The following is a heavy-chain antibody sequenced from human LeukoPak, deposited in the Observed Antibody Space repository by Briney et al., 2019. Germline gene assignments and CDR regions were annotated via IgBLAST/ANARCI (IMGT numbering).Heavy chain of an antibody. J-gene: IGHJ4*02. V-gene: IGHV1-69*13. CDR2: IIPIFGTA. CDR1: GGTFSSYA. D-gene: IGHD3-10*01. CDR3: ARDRMVRGVMAY. Sequence: TSVKVSCKASGGTFSSYAIGWVRQAPGQGLEWMGGIIPIFGTANYAQKFQGRVTITADESTSTAYMELSSLRSEDTAAYYCARDRMVRGVMAYWGQGTLVTVSS.